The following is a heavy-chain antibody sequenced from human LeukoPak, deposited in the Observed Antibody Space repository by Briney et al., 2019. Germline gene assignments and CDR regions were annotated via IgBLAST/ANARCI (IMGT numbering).Heavy chain of an antibody. CDR3: ARDDYGGCNWFDP. Sequence: ASEKVSCKASGYTFTGYYMHWVRQAPGQGLEWMGWINPNSGGTNYAQKFQGRVTMTRDTSISTAYMELSRLRSDDTAVYYCARDDYGGCNWFDPWGQGTLVTVSS. V-gene: IGHV1-2*02. CDR2: INPNSGGT. J-gene: IGHJ5*02. CDR1: GYTFTGYY. D-gene: IGHD4-23*01.